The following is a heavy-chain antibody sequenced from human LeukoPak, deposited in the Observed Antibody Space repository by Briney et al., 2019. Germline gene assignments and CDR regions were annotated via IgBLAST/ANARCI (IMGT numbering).Heavy chain of an antibody. D-gene: IGHD5-12*01. CDR3: ARDRSSGYVFGNYYYYMDV. CDR1: GDSVSSNSAA. CDR2: TYYRSKWYN. V-gene: IGHV6-1*01. Sequence: SQTLSLTCAISGDSVSSNSAAWNCIRQSPSRGLEWLGRTYYRSKWYNDYAVSVKSRITINPDTSKNQFSLQLNSVTPEDTAVYFCARDRSSGYVFGNYYYYMDVWGKGTTVTVSS. J-gene: IGHJ6*03.